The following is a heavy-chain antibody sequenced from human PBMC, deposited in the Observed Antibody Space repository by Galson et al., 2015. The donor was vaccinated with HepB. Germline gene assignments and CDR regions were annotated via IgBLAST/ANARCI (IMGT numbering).Heavy chain of an antibody. CDR1: GYTFTDYH. Sequence: VKVSCKVSGYTFTDYHMHWVQQAPGKGLEWMGLVDPEDGETIYAEKFQGRVTITADTSTDTAYMELSSLRSEDTAVYYCATDLRYYDFWSGPKDAFDIWGQGTMVTV. V-gene: IGHV1-69-2*01. CDR2: VDPEDGET. D-gene: IGHD3-3*01. CDR3: ATDLRYYDFWSGPKDAFDI. J-gene: IGHJ3*02.